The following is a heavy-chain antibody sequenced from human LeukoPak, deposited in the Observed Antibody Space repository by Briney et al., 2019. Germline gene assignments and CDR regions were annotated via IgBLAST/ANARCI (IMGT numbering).Heavy chain of an antibody. V-gene: IGHV4-30-4*08. CDR3: ARTWRMDAFDI. D-gene: IGHD1-1*01. Sequence: PSETLSPTCTVSGGSISSGDYYWSWIRQPPGKGLEWIGYIYHSGSTYYNPSHKSRVTISVDTSKNQFTLKLSSVTAADTAVYYCARTWRMDAFDIWGQGTMVTVSS. CDR1: GGSISSGDYY. CDR2: IYHSGST. J-gene: IGHJ3*02.